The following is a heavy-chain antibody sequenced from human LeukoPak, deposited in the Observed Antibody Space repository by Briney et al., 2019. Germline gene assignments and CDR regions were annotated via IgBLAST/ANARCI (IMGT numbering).Heavy chain of an antibody. CDR1: GFTFSSYW. V-gene: IGHV3-7*05. CDR2: IRQDGSEK. CDR3: AKHVGYCSSASCYFDY. J-gene: IGHJ4*03. Sequence: GGSLRLSCAASGFTFSSYWMSWVRQAPGKGLEWVANIRQDGSEKHYVDSVKGRLTISRDNAKNSLYLQMNSLRAEDTAVYYFAKHVGYCSSASCYFDYWGQGTLVTVAS. D-gene: IGHD2-2*01.